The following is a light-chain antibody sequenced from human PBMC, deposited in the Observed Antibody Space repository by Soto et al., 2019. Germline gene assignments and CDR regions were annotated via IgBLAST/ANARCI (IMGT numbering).Light chain of an antibody. V-gene: IGLV1-44*01. CDR2: SHN. CDR3: AAWDDSLNGHVI. Sequence: QSVLTQPPSASGTPGQRVTISCSGSSSNIGSNAVNWYQHLPGAAPRLLIYSHNQRPSGVPDRFSGSKSGTSASLAISGLQSEDEAHYYCAAWDDSLNGHVIFGGGTKLTVL. CDR1: SSNIGSNA. J-gene: IGLJ2*01.